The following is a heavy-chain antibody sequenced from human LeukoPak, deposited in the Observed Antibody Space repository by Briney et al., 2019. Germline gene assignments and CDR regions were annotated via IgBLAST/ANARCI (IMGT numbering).Heavy chain of an antibody. CDR1: GYTFTSYG. D-gene: IGHD6-6*01. V-gene: IGHV1-2*02. CDR2: INPNSGGT. Sequence: ASVKVSCKASGYTFTSYGISWVRQAPGQGLEWMGWINPNSGGTNYAQKFQGRVTMTRDTSISTAYMEPSRLRSDDTAVYYCARYGRGSSSSPFYYYYYMDVWGKGTTVTVSS. J-gene: IGHJ6*03. CDR3: ARYGRGSSSSPFYYYYYMDV.